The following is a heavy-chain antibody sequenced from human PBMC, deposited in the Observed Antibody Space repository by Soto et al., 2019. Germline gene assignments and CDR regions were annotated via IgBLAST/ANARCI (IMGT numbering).Heavy chain of an antibody. CDR2: IIPIFGTA. Sequence: SVKVSCKASGGTFSSYAISWVRQAPGQGLEWMGGIIPIFGTANYAQKFQGIVTITADESTSTAYMELSSLRSEDTALYYCARSSDDFWSGYYLPNYYYYYGMDVWGQGTTVTVSS. J-gene: IGHJ6*02. V-gene: IGHV1-69*13. D-gene: IGHD3-3*01. CDR1: GGTFSSYA. CDR3: ARSSDDFWSGYYLPNYYYYYGMDV.